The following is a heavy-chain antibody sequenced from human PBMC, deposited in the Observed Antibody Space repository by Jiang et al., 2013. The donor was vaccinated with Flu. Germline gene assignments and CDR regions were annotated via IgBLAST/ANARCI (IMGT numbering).Heavy chain of an antibody. CDR3: GRRPTAPLYGDYFDY. CDR1: GFSLITTGVG. J-gene: IGHJ4*02. CDR2: IYWTDDK. D-gene: IGHD3-16*01. V-gene: IGHV2-5*01. Sequence: KPTQTLTLTCSFSGFSLITTGVGVGWIRQPPGKALEWLALIYWTDDKRYSPSLKSRLTITKDTSKNQVVLTMTNMDPMDTGTYYCGRRPTAPLYGDYFDYWGQGTLVTVSS.